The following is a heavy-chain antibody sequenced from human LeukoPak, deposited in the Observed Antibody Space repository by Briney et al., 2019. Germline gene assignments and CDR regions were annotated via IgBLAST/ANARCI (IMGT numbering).Heavy chain of an antibody. V-gene: IGHV3-48*03. CDR2: ISTSGSSI. CDR1: GFIFTSYD. J-gene: IGHJ4*02. CDR3: ARKAPFDY. Sequence: PGGSVRLSCAASGFIFTSYDFNWVRQAPGKGLVGVSYISTSGSSIYYTDSVKGRFTISRDNAKNSLYLQMNSLRAEDASVYYCARKAPFDYWGQGTLVTVSS.